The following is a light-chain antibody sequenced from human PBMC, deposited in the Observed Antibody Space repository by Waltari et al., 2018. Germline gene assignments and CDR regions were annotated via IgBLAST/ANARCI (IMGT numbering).Light chain of an antibody. CDR3: QQCNSYLLT. Sequence: DIQMTQSPSTMSASVGDRVTITCRASQGIGSSLAWYQPKPEKAPKVVIYEASSLESGVPSRFSGSGSGTEFTLTISSLQPDDFATYYCQQCNSYLLTFGGGTKVEIK. V-gene: IGKV1-5*03. CDR2: EAS. CDR1: QGIGSS. J-gene: IGKJ4*01.